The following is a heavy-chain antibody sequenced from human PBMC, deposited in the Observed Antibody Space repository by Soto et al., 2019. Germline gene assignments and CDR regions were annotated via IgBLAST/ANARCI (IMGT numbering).Heavy chain of an antibody. V-gene: IGHV2-5*02. J-gene: IGHJ6*02. CDR3: VHSRCGGDCLQSYSAHYYYGLDV. Sequence: QITLKESGPTLVKPTQTLTLTCTISGFSLSTGGVGVGWIRQPPGKALEWLALIYWDDDKRYSPSLKSRLTTPKDTPKSQVVLTMINMDPVDTATYYCVHSRCGGDCLQSYSAHYYYGLDVWGQGTTVTVSS. CDR1: GFSLSTGGVG. D-gene: IGHD2-21*02. CDR2: IYWDDDK.